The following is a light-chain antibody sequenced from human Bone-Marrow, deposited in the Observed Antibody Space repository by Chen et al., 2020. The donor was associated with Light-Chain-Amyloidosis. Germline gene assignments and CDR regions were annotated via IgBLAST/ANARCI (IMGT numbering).Light chain of an antibody. CDR3: QQYGSSPPRIT. J-gene: IGKJ5*01. CDR1: QSVSSSY. V-gene: IGKV3-20*01. Sequence: EIVLTHSPGTLSLFPGERATLSCRASQSVSSSYLAWYQQKPGQAPRLLIYGASIRATGIPDRFSGSGSGTDFTLTISRLEPEDFAVYYCQQYGSSPPRITFGQGTRLEIK. CDR2: GAS.